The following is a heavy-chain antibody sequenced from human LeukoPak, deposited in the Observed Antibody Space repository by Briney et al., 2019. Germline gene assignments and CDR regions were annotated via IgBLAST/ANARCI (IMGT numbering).Heavy chain of an antibody. J-gene: IGHJ4*02. V-gene: IGHV4-59*01. Sequence: SETLSLTCTVSGGSISSYYWSWIRQPPGEVLEWIGYIYYSGSTNYNPSLKSRVTISVDTSKTQFSLKLSSVTAADTAVYYCARARYNYDSSGYYYAHFDYWGQGTPVTVSS. D-gene: IGHD3-22*01. CDR1: GGSISSYY. CDR2: IYYSGST. CDR3: ARARYNYDSSGYYYAHFDY.